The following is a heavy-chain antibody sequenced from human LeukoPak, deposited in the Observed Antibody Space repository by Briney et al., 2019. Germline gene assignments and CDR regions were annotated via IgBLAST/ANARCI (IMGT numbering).Heavy chain of an antibody. D-gene: IGHD4/OR15-4a*01. V-gene: IGHV4-38-2*02. CDR1: GYSISSGYY. CDR3: ARVNRRGAYYFDY. Sequence: SETLSLTYTVSGYSISSGYYWGWIRQPPGKGLEWIGSIYHSGSTYYNPSLKSRVTISVDTSKNQFSLKLSSVTAADTAVYYCARVNRRGAYYFDYWGQGTLVTVSS. J-gene: IGHJ4*02. CDR2: IYHSGST.